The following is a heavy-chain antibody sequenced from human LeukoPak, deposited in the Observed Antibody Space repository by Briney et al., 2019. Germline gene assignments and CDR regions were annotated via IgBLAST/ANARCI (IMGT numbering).Heavy chain of an antibody. CDR1: GYTFTSYY. V-gene: IGHV1-46*01. D-gene: IGHD3-16*02. CDR2: INPSGGST. J-gene: IGHJ4*02. Sequence: ASVKVSCKASGYTFTSYYMHWVRQAPGQGLEWMGIINPSGGSTSYAQKSQGRVTMTRDTSTSTVYMELSSLRSEDTAVYYCARDGRRLGELSSLDYWGQGTLVTVSS. CDR3: ARDGRRLGELSSLDY.